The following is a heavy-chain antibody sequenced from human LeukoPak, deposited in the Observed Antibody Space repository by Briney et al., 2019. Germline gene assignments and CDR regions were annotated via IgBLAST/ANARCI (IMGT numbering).Heavy chain of an antibody. CDR2: INHSGST. J-gene: IGHJ6*02. D-gene: IGHD2-15*01. CDR1: GGSFSGYY. V-gene: IGHV4-34*01. CDR3: ARDQYCSGGSCYHYYGMDV. Sequence: SETLSLTCAVYGGSFSGYYWSWIRQPPGKGLEWIGEINHSGSTHYNPSLKSRVTISVDTSKTQFSLKLSSVTAADTAVYYCARDQYCSGGSCYHYYGMDVWGQGTTVTVSS.